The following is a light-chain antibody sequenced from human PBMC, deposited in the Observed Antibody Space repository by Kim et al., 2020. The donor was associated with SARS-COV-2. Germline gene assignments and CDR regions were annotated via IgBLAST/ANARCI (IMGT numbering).Light chain of an antibody. V-gene: IGLV3-21*01. CDR2: YDS. CDR1: NIGSKS. Sequence: APGKTAKITCGGNNIGSKSVHWYQKEPGQAPVMVIYYDSDRPSGIPERFSGSNSGNTATLTISRVEAGDEADYYCQVWDSASDHPVFGGGTQLTVL. CDR3: QVWDSASDHPV. J-gene: IGLJ2*01.